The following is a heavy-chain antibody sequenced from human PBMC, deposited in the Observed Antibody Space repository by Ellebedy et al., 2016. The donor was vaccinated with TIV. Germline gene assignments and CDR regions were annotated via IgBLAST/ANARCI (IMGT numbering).Heavy chain of an antibody. CDR1: ASTLSIYW. Sequence: PGGSLRLSCAASASTLSIYWMSWVRQAPGKGLECVANINEDGSEKYYVDSVEGRFTISRDNAKNSLYLQMNSLRAEDTAVYYCARRAVTGPSYYLDYWGQGTLVAVSS. V-gene: IGHV3-7*01. J-gene: IGHJ4*02. CDR2: INEDGSEK. D-gene: IGHD6-19*01. CDR3: ARRAVTGPSYYLDY.